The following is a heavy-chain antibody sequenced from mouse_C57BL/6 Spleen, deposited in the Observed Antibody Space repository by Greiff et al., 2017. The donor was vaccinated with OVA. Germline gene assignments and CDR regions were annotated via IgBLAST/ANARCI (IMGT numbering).Heavy chain of an antibody. D-gene: IGHD2-2*01. J-gene: IGHJ4*01. CDR3: ARVGYLYYAMDY. Sequence: QVQLQQPGAELVRPGSSVKLSCKASGYTFTSYWMHWVKQRPIQGLEWIGNIDPSDSETHYNQKFKDKATLTVDKSSSTAYMQLSSLTSEDSAVYDCARVGYLYYAMDYWGQGTSVTVSS. V-gene: IGHV1-52*01. CDR1: GYTFTSYW. CDR2: IDPSDSET.